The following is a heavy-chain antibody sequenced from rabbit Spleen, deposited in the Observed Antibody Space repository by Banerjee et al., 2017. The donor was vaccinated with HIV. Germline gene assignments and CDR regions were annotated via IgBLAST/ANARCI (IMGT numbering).Heavy chain of an antibody. Sequence: QEQLVESGGDLVKPGASLTLTCIASGFSFSSSYDMSWVRQAPGKGLEWVACAYSGSSGSTYSATWAKGRFTVSKTSSTTVTLQMTSLTAADTATYFCARDSGSSFSSYGMDLWGQGTLVTVS. J-gene: IGHJ6*01. CDR1: GFSFSSSYD. D-gene: IGHD8-1*01. V-gene: IGHV1S45*01. CDR3: ARDSGSSFSSYGMDL. CDR2: AYSGSSGST.